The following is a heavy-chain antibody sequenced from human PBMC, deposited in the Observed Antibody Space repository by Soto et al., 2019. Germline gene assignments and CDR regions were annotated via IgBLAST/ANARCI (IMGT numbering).Heavy chain of an antibody. V-gene: IGHV3-48*03. CDR3: ARVVGGYCSGGSCSGWFDP. CDR2: ISSSGSNI. J-gene: IGHJ5*02. D-gene: IGHD2-15*01. Sequence: PGGSLRLSCAASVVTFSSYEMNWVRQAPGKGLEWVSYISSSGSNIYYADSVKGRFTISRDNAKNSLFLQMNSLRAEDTAVYYCARVVGGYCSGGSCSGWFDPWGQGTLVTVSS. CDR1: VVTFSSYE.